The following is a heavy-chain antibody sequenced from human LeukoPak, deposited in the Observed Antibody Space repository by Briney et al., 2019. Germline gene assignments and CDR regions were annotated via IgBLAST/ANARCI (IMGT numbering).Heavy chain of an antibody. Sequence: ASVTVSFKSSVYTFTSYYMHWVRQAPGQGREWMGIINPSGGRTSYAHKFQGRVTMTRDTSTSTVYMELSNLRSEDTAVYYCARDGPRIAALGEDFDYWGQGTLVTVSS. V-gene: IGHV1-46*01. J-gene: IGHJ4*02. D-gene: IGHD6-6*01. CDR1: VYTFTSYY. CDR2: INPSGGRT. CDR3: ARDGPRIAALGEDFDY.